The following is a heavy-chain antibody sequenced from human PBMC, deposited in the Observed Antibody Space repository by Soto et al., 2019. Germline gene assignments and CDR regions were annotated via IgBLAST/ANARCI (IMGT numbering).Heavy chain of an antibody. V-gene: IGHV3-53*04. CDR2: IYSGGST. CDR3: ARAHGCRDCSSTSCYCYYYMDV. Sequence: GGSLRLSCAASGFTVSSNYMSWVRQAPGKGLEWVSVIYSGGSTYYADSVKGRFTISRHNSKNTLYLQMNSLRAEDTAVYYCARAHGCRDCSSTSCYCYYYMDVWGKGTTVTVSS. D-gene: IGHD2-2*01. J-gene: IGHJ6*03. CDR1: GFTVSSNY.